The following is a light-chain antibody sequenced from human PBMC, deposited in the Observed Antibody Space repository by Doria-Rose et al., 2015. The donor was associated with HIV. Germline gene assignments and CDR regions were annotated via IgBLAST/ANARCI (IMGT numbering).Light chain of an antibody. V-gene: IGKV1-33*01. CDR1: QDINNC. Sequence: IQLTQSPPSLSASVGDRVTLSCQASQDINNCLNWYQQKPGKAPKLLIYDASILETGVPSRFSGSGSVTDFNFTVSSLQPEDIATYYCQQYENLPLTFGGGTKIEI. CDR3: QQYENLPLT. CDR2: DAS. J-gene: IGKJ4*01.